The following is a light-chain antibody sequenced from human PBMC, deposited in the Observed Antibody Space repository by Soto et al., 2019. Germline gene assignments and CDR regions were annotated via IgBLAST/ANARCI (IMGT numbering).Light chain of an antibody. CDR3: LQHNSYPRT. CDR2: GAF. CDR1: QDIRND. V-gene: IGKV1-17*01. J-gene: IGKJ1*01. Sequence: DIQMTPSPSSLSPSVGDRVTITCRASQDIRNDLGWYQQKPGKAPKRLIYGAFSFQSGVPSRFSGSESGTEFTLTNSSLQPEDFATYYCLQHNSYPRTFGKGTKVEIK.